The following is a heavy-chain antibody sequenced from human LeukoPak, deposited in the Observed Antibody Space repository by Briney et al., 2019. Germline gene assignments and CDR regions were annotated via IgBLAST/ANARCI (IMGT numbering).Heavy chain of an antibody. CDR3: ASLGQARYSSFRFDY. CDR1: GFTFSSYE. CDR2: ISSSGSTI. D-gene: IGHD6-19*01. J-gene: IGHJ4*02. Sequence: GGSLRLACAASGFTFSSYEMNWVRQAPGKGLEWVSYISSSGSTIYYADSVKGRFTISRDNAKNSLYLQMNSLGAEDTAVYYCASLGQARYSSFRFDYWGQGTLVTVSS. V-gene: IGHV3-48*03.